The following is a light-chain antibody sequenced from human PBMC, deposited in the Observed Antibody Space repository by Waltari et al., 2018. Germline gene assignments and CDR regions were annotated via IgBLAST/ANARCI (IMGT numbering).Light chain of an antibody. CDR2: TAS. Sequence: DLPMTQSPSTLSAPAGDRVSITCRASESIITCLALYQQKPGKAPKLLIYTASTLETGVPSRFRGSESGTEFTLTISSLQPDDFASYYCQQYKSFPLTFGGGTKVEI. CDR3: QQYKSFPLT. J-gene: IGKJ4*01. V-gene: IGKV1-5*03. CDR1: ESIITC.